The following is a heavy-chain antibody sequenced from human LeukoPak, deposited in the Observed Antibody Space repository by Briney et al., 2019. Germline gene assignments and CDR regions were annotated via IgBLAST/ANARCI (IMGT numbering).Heavy chain of an antibody. CDR2: IIPIFGRP. D-gene: IGHD2-2*02. CDR3: AGGYCNTTSCHRYYFDY. J-gene: IGHJ4*02. V-gene: IGHV1-69*05. CDR1: GGTFSSYS. Sequence: GASVKVSCKASGGTFSSYSINWVRQAPGQGLEWMEGIIPIFGRPNYAQKFQGRVTITTDESTSTAYMELSSLRSEDTAVYYCAGGYCNTTSCHRYYFDYWGQGTLVTVSS.